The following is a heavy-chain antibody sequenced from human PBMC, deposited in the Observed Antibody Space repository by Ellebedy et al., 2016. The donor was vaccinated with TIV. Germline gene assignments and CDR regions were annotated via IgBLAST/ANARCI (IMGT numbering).Heavy chain of an antibody. CDR3: AGALQQLVRLRYYCDY. Sequence: AASVKVSCKASGGTFSSYAISWVRQAPGQGLEWMGGIIPIFGTANYAQKFQGRVTITADESTSTAYMELSSLRSEDTAVYYCAGALQQLVRLRYYCDYWGQGTLVTVSS. J-gene: IGHJ4*02. CDR2: IIPIFGTA. V-gene: IGHV1-69*13. CDR1: GGTFSSYA. D-gene: IGHD6-13*01.